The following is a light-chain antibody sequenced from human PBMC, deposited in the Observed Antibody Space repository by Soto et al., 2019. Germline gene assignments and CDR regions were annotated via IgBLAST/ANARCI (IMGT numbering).Light chain of an antibody. CDR2: EVS. CDR1: SSDVGGYNY. Sequence: SVLTKPASVSGSPGQSITISCTGTSSDVGGYNYVSWYQQHPGKAPKLMIYEVSDRPSGVSNRFSGSKSGNTASLTISGLQAEDEADYYCSSYTTTSTLVFGTGTKVNVL. V-gene: IGLV2-14*01. J-gene: IGLJ1*01. CDR3: SSYTTTSTLV.